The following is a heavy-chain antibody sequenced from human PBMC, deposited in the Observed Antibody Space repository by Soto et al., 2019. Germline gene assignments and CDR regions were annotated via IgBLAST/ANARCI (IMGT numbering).Heavy chain of an antibody. CDR3: AKAGLDYGGNSAYYYYGTDV. CDR1: GFTFSSYA. CDR2: ISGSGGST. D-gene: IGHD4-17*01. J-gene: IGHJ6*02. V-gene: IGHV3-23*01. Sequence: GGSLRLSCAASGFTFSSYAMSWVRQAPGKGLEWVSAISGSGGSTYYADSVKGRFTISRDNSKNTLYLQMNSLRAEDTAVYYFAKAGLDYGGNSAYYYYGTDVWGQGTTVTVSS.